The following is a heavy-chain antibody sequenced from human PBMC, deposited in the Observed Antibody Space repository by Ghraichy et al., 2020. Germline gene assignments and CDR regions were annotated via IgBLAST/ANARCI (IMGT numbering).Heavy chain of an antibody. CDR3: SRVAYSSSWYLDY. V-gene: IGHV4-4*02. CDR2: IYHRGST. J-gene: IGHJ4*02. Sequence: SETLSLTCAVSGGSISSSNWWSWVRQPPGKGLEWIGEIYHRGSTTYNPSLKSRVIISVDKSKNQFSLKLRAVTAADTAVYYCSRVAYSSSWYLDYWGQGTLVTVSS. D-gene: IGHD6-13*01. CDR1: GGSISSSNW.